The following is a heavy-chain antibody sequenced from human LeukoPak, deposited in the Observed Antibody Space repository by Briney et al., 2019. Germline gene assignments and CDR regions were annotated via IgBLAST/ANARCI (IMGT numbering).Heavy chain of an antibody. CDR1: GYTFTSYA. V-gene: IGHV1-3*03. CDR2: INAGNGNT. CDR3: ARSPWGSEAFDI. Sequence: ASVKVSCKASGYTFTSYAMHWVRQAPGQRLEWMGWINAGNGNTKYSQEFQGRVTITRDTSASTAYMELSSLRSEDMAVYYCARSPWGSEAFDIWGQGTMVTVSS. D-gene: IGHD7-27*01. J-gene: IGHJ3*02.